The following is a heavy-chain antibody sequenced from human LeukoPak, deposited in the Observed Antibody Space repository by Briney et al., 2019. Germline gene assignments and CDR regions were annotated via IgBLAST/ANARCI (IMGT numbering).Heavy chain of an antibody. J-gene: IGHJ4*02. CDR1: GGSISSGGYS. Sequence: PSETLSLTCAVSGGSISSGGYSWSWIRQPPGKGLEWIGYIYHSGSTYYNPSLKSRVTISVDTSKNQFSLKLSSVTAADTAVYYCARDPFGLDYWGQGTLVTVSS. CDR2: IYHSGST. CDR3: ARDPFGLDY. V-gene: IGHV4-30-2*01. D-gene: IGHD3-10*01.